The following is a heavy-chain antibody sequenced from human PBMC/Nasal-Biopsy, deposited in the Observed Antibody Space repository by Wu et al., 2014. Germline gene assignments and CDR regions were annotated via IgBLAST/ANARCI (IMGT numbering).Heavy chain of an antibody. CDR3: IGDYFPGSGGY. Sequence: LSCAASGFTFSNYAMSWVRQAPGKGLEWVSAVSGHGDSTYYADSVKGRFTISRDNSKNTLYLQMNSLRAEDTAVYYCIGDYFPGSGGYWGQGTLVTVSS. CDR2: VSGHGDST. CDR1: GFTFSNYA. J-gene: IGHJ4*02. D-gene: IGHD2-15*01. V-gene: IGHV3-23*01.